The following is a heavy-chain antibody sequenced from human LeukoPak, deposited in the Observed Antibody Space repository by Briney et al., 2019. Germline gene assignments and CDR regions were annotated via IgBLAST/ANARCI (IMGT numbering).Heavy chain of an antibody. J-gene: IGHJ4*02. CDR3: ARGRWHPSVRVDY. V-gene: IGHV4-34*01. D-gene: IGHD6-13*01. CDR1: GGSFSGYY. Sequence: PSETLSLTCAVYGGSFSGYYWSWIRQPPGKGLEWIGEINHSGSTNYNPSLKSRVTISVDTSKNQFSLKLNSVTAADTAVYYCARGRWHPSVRVDYWGQGTLVTVSS. CDR2: INHSGST.